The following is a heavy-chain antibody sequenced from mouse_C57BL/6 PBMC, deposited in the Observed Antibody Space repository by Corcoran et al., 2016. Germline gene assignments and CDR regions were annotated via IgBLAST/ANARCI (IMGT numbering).Heavy chain of an antibody. J-gene: IGHJ3*01. CDR2: INTYSGVP. V-gene: IGHV9-3*01. CDR3: ARGQSRITTVVAPVAY. CDR1: GYTFTTYG. D-gene: IGHD1-1*01. Sequence: QIQLVQSGPELKKPGETVKISCKASGYTFTTYGMSWVKQAPGKGLKWMGWINTYSGVPTYADDFKGRFAFSLETSASTAYLQINNLKNEDTATYFCARGQSRITTVVAPVAYWGQGTLVTVSA.